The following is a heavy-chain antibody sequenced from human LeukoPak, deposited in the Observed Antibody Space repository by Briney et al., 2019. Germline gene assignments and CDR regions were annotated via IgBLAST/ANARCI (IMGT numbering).Heavy chain of an antibody. CDR2: ISSSGSTI. D-gene: IGHD2-2*01. CDR3: ARAGGYCSSTSCFYYFDY. V-gene: IGHV3-48*03. Sequence: GGSLRLSCAASGFTFSRYEMNWVRQAPGKGLEWVSYISSSGSTIYYADSVKGRFTISRDNAKNSLYLQMNSLRAEDTAVYYCARAGGYCSSTSCFYYFDYWGQGTLVTVSS. CDR1: GFTFSRYE. J-gene: IGHJ4*02.